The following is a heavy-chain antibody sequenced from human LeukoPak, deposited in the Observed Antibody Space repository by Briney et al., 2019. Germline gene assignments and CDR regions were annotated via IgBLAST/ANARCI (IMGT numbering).Heavy chain of an antibody. Sequence: GGSLRLSCAASGFTFSSYALSWVRQAPGKGLEWVSTMTSDGGGTYSADSAKGRFTVSRDNSKNTLFLQMTRLRAEDTAVYYCAKLIAAVGTAYWGQGTLLTVSS. D-gene: IGHD6-13*01. CDR1: GFTFSSYA. J-gene: IGHJ4*02. V-gene: IGHV3-23*01. CDR2: MTSDGGGT. CDR3: AKLIAAVGTAY.